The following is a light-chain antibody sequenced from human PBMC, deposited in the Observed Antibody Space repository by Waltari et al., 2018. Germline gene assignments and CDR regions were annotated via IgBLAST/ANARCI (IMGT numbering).Light chain of an antibody. CDR3: SSYTTSGLYV. J-gene: IGLJ1*01. CDR2: DVT. Sequence: QSALTQPASLSGSPGQPITIPCTGTSSDVGYYNYVSWYQHYPGKAPKLIIYDVTNRPSGVSSRFSGSKSGNTASLTISGLQAEDETDYYCSSYTTSGLYVFGSGTQVTVL. V-gene: IGLV2-14*03. CDR1: SSDVGYYNY.